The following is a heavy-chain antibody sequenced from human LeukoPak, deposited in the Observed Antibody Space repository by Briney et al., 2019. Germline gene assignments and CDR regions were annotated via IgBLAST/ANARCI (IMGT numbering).Heavy chain of an antibody. CDR3: AKLSDKYCSGGSCYLDY. D-gene: IGHD2-15*01. Sequence: GGSLRLSCAASGFKFSNYAMSWVRQAPGRGLEWVSGIFNSGSRTYYADSVQGRFTISRDNSQNTLYLQMNSLRAEDTALYYCAKLSDKYCSGGSCYLDYWGQGALVTVSS. CDR1: GFKFSNYA. CDR2: IFNSGSRT. V-gene: IGHV3-23*05. J-gene: IGHJ4*02.